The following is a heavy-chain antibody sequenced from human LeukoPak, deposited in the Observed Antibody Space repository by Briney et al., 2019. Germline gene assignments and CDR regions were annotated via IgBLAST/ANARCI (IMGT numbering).Heavy chain of an antibody. J-gene: IGHJ4*02. Sequence: GGSLRLSCVASGFTFSDAWMSWVRQAPGKGLEWVGRIKSKIDGGTIDYGAPVKGRFTISRDDSRNTLYLQMNSLKTEDTAVYFCTTRRQDGCWGQGTLVTVS. D-gene: IGHD6-25*01. V-gene: IGHV3-15*01. CDR2: IKSKIDGGTI. CDR3: TTRRQDGC. CDR1: GFTFSDAW.